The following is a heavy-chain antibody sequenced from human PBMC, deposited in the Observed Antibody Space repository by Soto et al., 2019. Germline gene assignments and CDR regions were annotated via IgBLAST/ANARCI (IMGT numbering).Heavy chain of an antibody. V-gene: IGHV4-59*01. CDR1: GGSISSYY. CDR2: IYYSGST. Sequence: QVQLQESGPGLVKPSETLSLTCTVSGGSISSYYWSWIRQPPGKGLEWIGYIYYSGSTNYNPSLKRRVTISVDTSKNQFSLKLSSVTAADTAVYYCARTEGYCSGGSCLYYYMDVWGKGTTVTVSS. J-gene: IGHJ6*03. D-gene: IGHD2-15*01. CDR3: ARTEGYCSGGSCLYYYMDV.